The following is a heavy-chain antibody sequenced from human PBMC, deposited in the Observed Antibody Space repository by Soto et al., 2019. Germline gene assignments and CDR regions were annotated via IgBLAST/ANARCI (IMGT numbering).Heavy chain of an antibody. CDR1: GFTFSEYY. V-gene: IGHV3-11*05. J-gene: IGHJ3*02. D-gene: IGHD3-16*01. CDR3: ARVAYDAFDI. Sequence: QVQLVESGGGLVKPGGSLRLSCAASGFTFSEYYMNWIRQAPGKGLERVSYISSSRSYTNYADSVKGRFTISRDNAKNSLYLKMNSLRAEDTAVYYCARVAYDAFDIWGQGTRVTVS. CDR2: ISSSRSYT.